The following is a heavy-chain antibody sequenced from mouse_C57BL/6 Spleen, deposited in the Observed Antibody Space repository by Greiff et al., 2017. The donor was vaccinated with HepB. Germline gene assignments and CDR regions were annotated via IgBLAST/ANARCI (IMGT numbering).Heavy chain of an antibody. D-gene: IGHD1-1*01. J-gene: IGHJ4*01. CDR3: ARVRYYGSSPYYYAMDY. Sequence: VQLQQSGAELMKPGASVKLSCKATGYTFTGYWIEWVKQRPGHGLEWIGEILPGSGSTNYNEKFKGKATFTADTSSNTAYMQLSSLTTEDSAIYYCARVRYYGSSPYYYAMDYWGQGTSVTVSS. V-gene: IGHV1-9*01. CDR2: ILPGSGST. CDR1: GYTFTGYW.